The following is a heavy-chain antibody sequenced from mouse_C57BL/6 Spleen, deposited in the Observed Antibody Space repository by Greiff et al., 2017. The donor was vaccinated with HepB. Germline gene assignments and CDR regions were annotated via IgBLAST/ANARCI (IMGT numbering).Heavy chain of an antibody. D-gene: IGHD2-1*01. V-gene: IGHV1-64*01. CDR2: IHPNSGST. Sequence: QVQLQQPGAELVKPGASVKLSCKASGYTFTSYWMHWVKQRPGQGLEWIGMIHPNSGSTNYNEKFKSKAKLTVDKSSSTAYMQRSSLTSEDSAVYYGARSGLQGAMDYWGQGTSVTVSS. CDR3: ARSGLQGAMDY. CDR1: GYTFTSYW. J-gene: IGHJ4*01.